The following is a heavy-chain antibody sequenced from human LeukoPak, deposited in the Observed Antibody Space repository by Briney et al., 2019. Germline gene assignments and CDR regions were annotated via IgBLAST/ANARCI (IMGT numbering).Heavy chain of an antibody. CDR3: ARDNSIHERGWWFDP. J-gene: IGHJ5*02. V-gene: IGHV1-46*01. CDR1: GYTFTGYY. D-gene: IGHD4-23*01. Sequence: ASVKVSCKASGYTFTGYYMHWVRQAPGQGLEWMGLINPRGTSTIYAEKFQGRIIMTRDMSTTTDYTELNSLKSDDTAVYYCARDNSIHERGWWFDPWGQGTLVTVSS. CDR2: INPRGTST.